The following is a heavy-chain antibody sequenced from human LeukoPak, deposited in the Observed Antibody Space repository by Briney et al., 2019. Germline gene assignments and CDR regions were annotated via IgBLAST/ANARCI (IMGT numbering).Heavy chain of an antibody. Sequence: HPGGSLRLSCAASGFIFSSYGVHWVRQAPGKGLEWVAHIKKDGSEKNYVDSVKGRFTISRDNTKNSVYLQMNSLRGEDTGVYYCAMDSYGPDDYWGQGTLVTVSS. V-gene: IGHV3-7*04. CDR1: GFIFSSYG. J-gene: IGHJ4*02. CDR3: AMDSYGPDDY. D-gene: IGHD3-16*01. CDR2: IKKDGSEK.